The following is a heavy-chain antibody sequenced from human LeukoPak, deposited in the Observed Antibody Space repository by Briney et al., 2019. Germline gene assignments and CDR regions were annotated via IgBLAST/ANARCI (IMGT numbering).Heavy chain of an antibody. J-gene: IGHJ4*02. Sequence: PGGSLRLSCAVSGFTFSSYAMSWVRQAPGKGLEWVSAISGSGGSTYYADSVKGRFTISRDNSKNTLYLQMNSLRAEDTAVYYCAKDLEVTGYSDAGPFDYWGQGTLVTVSS. D-gene: IGHD5-12*01. CDR2: ISGSGGST. CDR1: GFTFSSYA. V-gene: IGHV3-23*01. CDR3: AKDLEVTGYSDAGPFDY.